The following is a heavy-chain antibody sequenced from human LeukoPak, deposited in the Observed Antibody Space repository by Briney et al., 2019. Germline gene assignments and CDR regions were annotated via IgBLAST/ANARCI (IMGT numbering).Heavy chain of an antibody. CDR3: AKDNGWLHYCH. J-gene: IGHJ4*02. CDR1: GFTFSNYD. CDR2: ISDSGSST. D-gene: IGHD5-24*01. Sequence: GGSLRLSCAASGFTFSNYDMSWVRQAPGKGLEWVSAISDSGSSTYYTDSVKGRFTISRDNSKNTVSLQMHSLRAEDTATYYCAKDNGWLHYCHWGQGTLVTVSS. V-gene: IGHV3-23*01.